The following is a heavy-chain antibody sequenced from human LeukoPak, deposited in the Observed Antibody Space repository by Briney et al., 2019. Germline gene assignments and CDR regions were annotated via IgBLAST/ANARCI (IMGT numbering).Heavy chain of an antibody. CDR3: ARGLAARRGAFDI. Sequence: GGSLRLSCAASGFTFSSYAMHWVRQAPGKGLEWVSYISTSSSPIYYADSVKGRFTISRDNAKNSLYLQMNSLRAEDTAVYYCARGLAARRGAFDIWGQGTMVTVSS. J-gene: IGHJ3*02. V-gene: IGHV3-48*01. CDR2: ISTSSSPI. CDR1: GFTFSSYA. D-gene: IGHD6-6*01.